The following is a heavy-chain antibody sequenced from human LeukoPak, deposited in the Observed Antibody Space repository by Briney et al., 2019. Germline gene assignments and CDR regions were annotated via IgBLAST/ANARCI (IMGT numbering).Heavy chain of an antibody. Sequence: GGSLRLSCAASGFTFRAYWMSWVRQAPGKGLEWVANIKQDGSEKHYVDSVKGRFTISTDNAKNSMDLQMNSLRAEDTAVYYCARTYGSGSLNWFDPWGQGTLVTVSS. D-gene: IGHD3-10*01. V-gene: IGHV3-7*01. CDR1: GFTFRAYW. CDR3: ARTYGSGSLNWFDP. J-gene: IGHJ5*02. CDR2: IKQDGSEK.